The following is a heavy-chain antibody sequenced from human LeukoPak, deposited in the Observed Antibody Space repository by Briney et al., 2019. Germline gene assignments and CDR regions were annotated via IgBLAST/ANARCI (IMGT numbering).Heavy chain of an antibody. Sequence: ASVKVSCKASGYTFTCYYMHWVRQAPGQGLEWMGWINPNSGGTNYAQKFQGRVTMTRDTSISTAYMELSRLRSDDTAVYYCARGYYYGTGTRYYYYYMDVWGKGTTVTVSS. CDR1: GYTFTCYY. V-gene: IGHV1-2*02. CDR3: ARGYYYGTGTRYYYYYMDV. CDR2: INPNSGGT. J-gene: IGHJ6*03. D-gene: IGHD3-10*01.